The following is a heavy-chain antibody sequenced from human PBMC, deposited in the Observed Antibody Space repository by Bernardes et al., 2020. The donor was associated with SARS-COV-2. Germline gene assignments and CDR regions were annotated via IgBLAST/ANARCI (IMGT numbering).Heavy chain of an antibody. CDR3: ARQDIGAIFGVVITPAGMDV. CDR2: IYYRGRT. Sequence: SETLSLTCTVSGGSISSYYWRWIRQRPGKGLEWIGYIYYRGRTNYNPSLKSRVTISVDTSKKQFPLKLSTVTPADTAGDYFARQDIGAIFGVVITPAGMDVWGQGTTVTVSS. J-gene: IGHJ6*02. V-gene: IGHV4-59*08. CDR1: GGSISSYY. D-gene: IGHD3-3*01.